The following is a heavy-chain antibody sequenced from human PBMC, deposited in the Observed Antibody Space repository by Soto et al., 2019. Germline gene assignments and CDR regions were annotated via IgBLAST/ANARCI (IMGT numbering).Heavy chain of an antibody. V-gene: IGHV3-23*01. J-gene: IGHJ4*02. Sequence: GGSLRLSCAASGLTFSSHAMGWLRQTPGTGPEWVAFVDGSGGDTFYADSVKGRFIISRDNSDNSLYLHMNSLRAGDTGRYFCAIQIFAAAYAATSAFDLWGQGTLVTVSS. CDR1: GLTFSSHA. CDR2: VDGSGGDT. D-gene: IGHD2-8*01. CDR3: AIQIFAAAYAATSAFDL.